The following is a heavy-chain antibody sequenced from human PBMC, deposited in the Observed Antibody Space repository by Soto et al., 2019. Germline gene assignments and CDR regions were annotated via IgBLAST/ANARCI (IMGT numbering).Heavy chain of an antibody. CDR2: IYYSGTT. CDR1: GGYLSSYY. J-gene: IGHJ4*02. CDR3: ARESYYGSGATVVAY. Sequence: PSETLSLTCTVSGGYLSSYYLSWIRQPPGKGLEWIGYIYYSGTTNYNPSLKSRVTISVDTSKNQFSLKVNSVTAADTAVYYCARESYYGSGATVVAYWGQGTLATVSS. D-gene: IGHD3-10*01. V-gene: IGHV4-59*01.